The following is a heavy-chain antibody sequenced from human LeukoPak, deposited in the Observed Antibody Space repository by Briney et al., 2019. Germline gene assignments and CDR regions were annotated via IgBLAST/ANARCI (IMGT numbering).Heavy chain of an antibody. V-gene: IGHV1-2*02. CDR2: INPNSGGT. D-gene: IGHD2-2*01. J-gene: IGHJ4*02. CDR3: ARTLLVGVVVPAAMEVDY. Sequence: ASVKVSCKASGYTFTSYYMHWVRQAPGQGLEWMGWINPNSGGTNYAQKFQGRVTMTRDTSISTAYMELSRLRSDDTAVYYCARTLLVGVVVPAAMEVDYWGQGTLVTVSS. CDR1: GYTFTSYY.